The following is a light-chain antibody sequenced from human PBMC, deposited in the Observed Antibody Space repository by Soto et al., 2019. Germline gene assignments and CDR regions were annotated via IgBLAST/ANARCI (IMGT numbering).Light chain of an antibody. V-gene: IGKV1-12*01. Sequence: DIQMTQSPSSVSGSVGDRVTITCRASQDITRWLAWYQQKPGKAPKLLIYGASSLQSGVPSRFSGSGSETDFTLTISSLQPEDSATYYCQQTNTCPLTFGGGTKVDIK. CDR3: QQTNTCPLT. CDR2: GAS. CDR1: QDITRW. J-gene: IGKJ4*01.